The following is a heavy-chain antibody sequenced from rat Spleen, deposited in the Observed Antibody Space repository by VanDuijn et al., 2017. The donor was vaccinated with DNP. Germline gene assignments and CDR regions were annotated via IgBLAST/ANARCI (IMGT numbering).Heavy chain of an antibody. CDR1: GFIFSNYW. Sequence: EVQLVESGGGPVQPGRSLKLSCVASGFIFSNYWMTWIRQAPGKGLEWVASITNTGGSTYYPDSVKGRFTISRDNAKSTLYLQMNSLRSEDTATYYCTRDLYYGYTYGVMDAWGQGASVTVSS. CDR3: TRDLYYGYTYGVMDA. CDR2: ITNTGGST. J-gene: IGHJ4*01. D-gene: IGHD1-9*01. V-gene: IGHV5-31*01.